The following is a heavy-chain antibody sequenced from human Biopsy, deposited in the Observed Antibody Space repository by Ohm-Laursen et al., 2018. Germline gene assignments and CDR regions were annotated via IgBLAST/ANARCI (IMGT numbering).Heavy chain of an antibody. CDR3: ARDPLNGHKHFDY. CDR1: PYTFTDYN. V-gene: IGHV1-2*02. CDR2: INCKTGAT. Sequence: ASVKVSCKASPYTFTDYNIHWMRQAPGQGLEWLGYINCKTGATNYAQKFQGTVTMTRDTSISTAYLALGSLRSADTAIYYCARDPLNGHKHFDYWGQGSLVTASS. J-gene: IGHJ4*02. D-gene: IGHD2-8*01.